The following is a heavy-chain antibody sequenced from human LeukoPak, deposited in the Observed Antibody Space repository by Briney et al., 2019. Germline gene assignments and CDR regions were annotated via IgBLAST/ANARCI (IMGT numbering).Heavy chain of an antibody. V-gene: IGHV3-21*01. Sequence: PGGSLRLSCAASGFTCSSYTMNFLRQAPGKGLEWVSSLSGTGRYIYSADLMKGRFTISRDNAKNSLYLQMNSLRAEDTAVYYCARGGYCSGTTCYSLNAFDIWGQGTMVTVSS. CDR3: ARGGYCSGTTCYSLNAFDI. CDR1: GFTCSSYT. CDR2: LSGTGRYI. D-gene: IGHD2-2*03. J-gene: IGHJ3*02.